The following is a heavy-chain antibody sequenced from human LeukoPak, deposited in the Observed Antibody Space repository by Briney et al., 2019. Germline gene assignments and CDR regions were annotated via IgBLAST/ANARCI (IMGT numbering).Heavy chain of an antibody. Sequence: SETLSLNCAGYGVSFSGYYWSWIRQPPGKGLEWIGEINHSGSTNYNPSHKSRVTISVGTSKNQFSLKLSSGTAADTAVDYCARGGYCSSTRGYGRGEYWGQRTLVTVSS. CDR3: ARGGYCSSTRGYGRGEY. CDR1: GVSFSGYY. D-gene: IGHD2-2*01. CDR2: INHSGST. V-gene: IGHV4-34*01. J-gene: IGHJ4*02.